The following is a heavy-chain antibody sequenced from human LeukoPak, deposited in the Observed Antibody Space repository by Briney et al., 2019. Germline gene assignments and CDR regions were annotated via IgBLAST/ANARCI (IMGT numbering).Heavy chain of an antibody. CDR3: ARIGGTGYFDY. CDR2: ISSSSSYI. J-gene: IGHJ4*02. CDR1: GFTFSSYS. D-gene: IGHD1-1*01. V-gene: IGHV3-21*01. Sequence: GGSLRLSCAASGFTFSSYSMNWVRQAPGKGLGWVSSISSSSSYIYYADSVKGRFTISRDNAKNSLYLQMNSLRDDDTAVYYCARIGGTGYFDYWGQGTLVTVSS.